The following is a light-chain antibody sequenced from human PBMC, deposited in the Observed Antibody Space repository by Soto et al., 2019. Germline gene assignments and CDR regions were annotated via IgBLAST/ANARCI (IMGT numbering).Light chain of an antibody. J-gene: IGKJ5*01. CDR1: QSVSSY. CDR3: QQRSNWPLT. CDR2: DAS. Sequence: EIVLTQSPATLSLSPGESATLSCRASQSVSSYLAWYQQKPGQAPRLLIYDASNRATGIPARFSGSGSGTDFTLTISSLEPEDFAVYYCQQRSNWPLTFGQGTRLEI. V-gene: IGKV3-11*01.